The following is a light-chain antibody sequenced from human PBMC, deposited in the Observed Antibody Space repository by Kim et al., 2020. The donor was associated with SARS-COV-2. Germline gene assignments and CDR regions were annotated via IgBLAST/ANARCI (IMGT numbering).Light chain of an antibody. V-gene: IGKV3-15*01. CDR1: QNVNSN. Sequence: EIAMTQSPATLSVSPGERATLSCRASQNVNSNLVWYQQKPGQAPRLLIYGASARATGIPDRFSGSGSGTEFTLTIRRLQPEDFAIYYCQQYNNWPRTFGGGTKVEI. J-gene: IGKJ4*01. CDR2: GAS. CDR3: QQYNNWPRT.